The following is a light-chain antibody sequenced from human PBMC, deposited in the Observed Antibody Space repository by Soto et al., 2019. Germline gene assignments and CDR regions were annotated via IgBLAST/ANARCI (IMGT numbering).Light chain of an antibody. CDR3: QQYNDWPPYT. CDR2: GAS. CDR1: QSVSSD. J-gene: IGKJ2*01. V-gene: IGKV3-15*01. Sequence: EVVMTQSPATLSVSPGERATLSCRASQSVSSDFAWYQQKPGQAPRLLIYGASSRATGIPARFSGSGSGTEFTLTISSLQSEDFAFYYCQQYNDWPPYTLGQGTK.